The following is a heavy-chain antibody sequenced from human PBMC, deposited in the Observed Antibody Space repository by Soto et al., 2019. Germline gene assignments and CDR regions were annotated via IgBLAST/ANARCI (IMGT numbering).Heavy chain of an antibody. Sequence: QIQLVESGGGVVQPGGSLRLSCLASGFIFRSYAMHWVRQAPGKGLEWVAVITYDGANGYYADSVRGRFAISRDNSKSTLFLQMNSLRLEDTAVYYCARAFSGSYPNFDYWGQGTLVTVSS. CDR1: GFIFRSYA. D-gene: IGHD1-26*01. V-gene: IGHV3-30*09. CDR3: ARAFSGSYPNFDY. CDR2: ITYDGANG. J-gene: IGHJ4*02.